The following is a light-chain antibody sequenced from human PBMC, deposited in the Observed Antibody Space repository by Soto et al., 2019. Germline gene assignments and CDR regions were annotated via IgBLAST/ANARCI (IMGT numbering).Light chain of an antibody. CDR2: GAS. CDR3: QQYGSSPPFT. J-gene: IGKJ3*01. Sequence: EIVLTQSPGTLSLSPGERATLSCRASQSVSSSYLAWYQQKPGQAARLLIYGASSRATGIPDRFSGSGSGTDFTLTISILEPEDFAVYYCQQYGSSPPFTFGPGTKVDIK. V-gene: IGKV3-20*01. CDR1: QSVSSSY.